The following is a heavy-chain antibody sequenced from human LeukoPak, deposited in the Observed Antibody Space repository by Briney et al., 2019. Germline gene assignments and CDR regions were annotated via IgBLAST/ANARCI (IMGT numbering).Heavy chain of an antibody. J-gene: IGHJ4*02. Sequence: QPGGSLRLSCAASGFTFSSYGMSWVRQAPGKGLEWVSGISNSAGSTYYADSVKGRFTISRDNSKNTLYLQMHSLRADDTAVYYCAKVTMVTNRRSFDYWGQGNLVTVSS. CDR2: ISNSAGST. CDR3: AKVTMVTNRRSFDY. V-gene: IGHV3-23*01. CDR1: GFTFSSYG. D-gene: IGHD4-17*01.